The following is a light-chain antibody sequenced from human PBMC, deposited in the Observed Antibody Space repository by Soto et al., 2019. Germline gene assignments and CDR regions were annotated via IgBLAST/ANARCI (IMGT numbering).Light chain of an antibody. CDR2: EVS. Sequence: QSALTQPPSASGSPGQSVTISCTGTSSDVGAYNYVSWYQQHPGKAPKLMIYEVSKRPSGVPDRFSGSKSGNTASLTVSGLQADDEAEYYCSSYTSSITPYVFGTGTKVTVL. CDR1: SSDVGAYNY. V-gene: IGLV2-8*01. J-gene: IGLJ1*01. CDR3: SSYTSSITPYV.